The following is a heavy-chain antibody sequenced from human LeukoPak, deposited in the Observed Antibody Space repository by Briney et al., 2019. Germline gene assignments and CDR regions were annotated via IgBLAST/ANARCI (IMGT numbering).Heavy chain of an antibody. CDR3: ARGDSSFDY. D-gene: IGHD6-13*01. CDR1: GFTFSNYA. V-gene: IGHV3-23*01. CDR2: ISGSGDTT. J-gene: IGHJ4*02. Sequence: GGSLRLSCAASGFTFSNYAMSWVRQAPGKGLEWVSSISGSGDTTYYADSVKGRFTISRDNSKNTVYLQMNSLRAEDTAVYYCARGDSSFDYWGQGTLVTVSS.